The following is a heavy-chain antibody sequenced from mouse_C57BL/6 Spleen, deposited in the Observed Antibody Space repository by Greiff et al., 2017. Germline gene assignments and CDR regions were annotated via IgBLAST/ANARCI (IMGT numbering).Heavy chain of an antibody. CDR1: GFTFSDFY. D-gene: IGHD1-1*01. J-gene: IGHJ3*01. CDR3: ARDGRYCRFGC. CDR2: SRNKANDYTT. Sequence: EVHLVESGGGLVQSGRSLRLSCATSGFTFSDFYMEWVRQAPGKGLAWLAASRNKANDYTTEYSASVKGRFIVSRDTSQSSLSLQMNALRAEDTAMCDCARDGRYCRFGCWGQGTLVAVAA. V-gene: IGHV7-1*01.